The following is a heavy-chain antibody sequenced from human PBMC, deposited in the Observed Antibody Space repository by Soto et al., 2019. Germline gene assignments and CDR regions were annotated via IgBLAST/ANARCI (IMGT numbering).Heavy chain of an antibody. J-gene: IGHJ4*02. V-gene: IGHV3-33*01. D-gene: IGHD4-17*01. CDR3: ARDDTLRNFDH. CDR1: GFTFSTYG. CDR2: IWHDGSNK. Sequence: QVQLVESGGGVVQPGRSLRLSCAASGFTFSTYGMHWVRQAPGKGLAWVAVIWHDGSNKYYADSVKGRFTISRDNSKHTLYLQMNSLSAGDTAVYYCARDDTLRNFDHWGQGTLVTVSP.